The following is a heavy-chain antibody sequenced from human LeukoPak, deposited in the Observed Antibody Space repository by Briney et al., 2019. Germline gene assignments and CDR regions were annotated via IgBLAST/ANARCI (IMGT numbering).Heavy chain of an antibody. J-gene: IGHJ4*02. V-gene: IGHV3-74*01. D-gene: IGHD3-22*01. CDR1: GFNFNIYW. CDR3: ANHDYYDSYVG. CDR2: INPAGTAT. Sequence: PGGSLRLSCEASGFNFNIYWMRWVRQAPGKGLVWVSRINPAGTATDYADSVRGRFTISRDNAKNTLFLQMNSLRAEDAAVYFCANHDYYDSYVGGGQGTLVTVSS.